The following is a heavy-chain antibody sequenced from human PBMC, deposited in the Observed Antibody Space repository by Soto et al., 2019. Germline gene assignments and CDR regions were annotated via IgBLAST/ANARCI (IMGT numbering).Heavy chain of an antibody. CDR3: ARSIVVVTALDH. CDR1: GYTFTSYA. J-gene: IGHJ4*02. V-gene: IGHV1-3*05. D-gene: IGHD2-21*02. Sequence: QVQLVQSGAEEKKPGASVKVSCKASGYTFTSYAMHWVRQAPGQRLEWMGWINAGNGNTKYSQKFQGRVTITRDTAASTSDMELISLRSEDTAVYYCARSIVVVTALDHWGQGTLVTVSS. CDR2: INAGNGNT.